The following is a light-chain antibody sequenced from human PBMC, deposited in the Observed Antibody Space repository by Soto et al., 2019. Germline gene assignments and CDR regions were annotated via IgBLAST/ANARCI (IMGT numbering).Light chain of an antibody. Sequence: QSVLTQPPSVSGAPGQRVTISCTGSSSNLGADYDVHWYQQFTGTAPKVLIYANINRPSGVPDRFSASKSGTSASLAITGLQAEDEADYYCQSYDISLSAVVFGGGTKLTVL. CDR1: SSNLGADYD. J-gene: IGLJ2*01. V-gene: IGLV1-40*01. CDR3: QSYDISLSAVV. CDR2: ANI.